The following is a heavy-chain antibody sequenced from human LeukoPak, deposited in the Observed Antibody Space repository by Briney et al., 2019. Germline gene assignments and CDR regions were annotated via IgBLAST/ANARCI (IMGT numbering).Heavy chain of an antibody. CDR3: AREYCSGGRCQYYFDY. V-gene: IGHV3-64*01. D-gene: IGHD2-15*01. Sequence: GGSLRLSCAASGFTFSSYAMHWVRQAPGKGLEYVSGISSDGGGPFHVNSVKGGFTISRDNSKDTLYLQMGSLRAEDMAVYYCAREYCSGGRCQYYFDYWGQGTLVTVSS. CDR1: GFTFSSYA. J-gene: IGHJ4*02. CDR2: ISSDGGGP.